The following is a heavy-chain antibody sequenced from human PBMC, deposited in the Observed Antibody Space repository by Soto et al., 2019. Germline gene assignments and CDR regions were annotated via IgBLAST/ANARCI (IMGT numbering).Heavy chain of an antibody. D-gene: IGHD3-10*01. Sequence: ASVKVSCKVSGYTLTELSMHWVRQAPGKGLEWMGGFDPEDGETIYAQKFQGRVTMTEDTSTDTAYMELSSLRSEDTAVYYCATRFGELSHDAFDIWGQGTMVTVSS. V-gene: IGHV1-24*01. CDR1: GYTLTELS. J-gene: IGHJ3*02. CDR3: ATRFGELSHDAFDI. CDR2: FDPEDGET.